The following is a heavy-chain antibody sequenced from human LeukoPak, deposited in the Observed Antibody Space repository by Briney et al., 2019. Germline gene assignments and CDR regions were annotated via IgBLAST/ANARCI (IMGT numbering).Heavy chain of an antibody. Sequence: PSETLSLTCAVYGGSFSGYYWSWIRQPPGKGLEWIGEINHSGSTNYNPSLKSRVTISVDTSKNQFSLKLSSVTAADTAVYYCARRAEDSITNFGVVIMSWFDPWGQGTLVTVSS. CDR3: ARRAEDSITNFGVVIMSWFDP. CDR1: GGSFSGYY. V-gene: IGHV4-34*01. CDR2: INHSGST. D-gene: IGHD3-3*01. J-gene: IGHJ5*02.